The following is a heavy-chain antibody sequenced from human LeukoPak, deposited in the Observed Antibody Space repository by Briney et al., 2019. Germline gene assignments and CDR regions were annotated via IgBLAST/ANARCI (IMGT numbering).Heavy chain of an antibody. CDR2: VSTNDGNT. CDR3: TRAPPGMTMMTDY. V-gene: IGHV1-18*01. Sequence: VASVKVSCKASGYTFTNYHIAWVRQAPGQGLEWMGWVSTNDGNTVYAQRLQGRVTMTTDTSTSVAYMELRSLTCDDTAVYYCTRAPPGMTMMTDYWGQGTLVTVSS. CDR1: GYTFTNYH. J-gene: IGHJ4*02. D-gene: IGHD3-22*01.